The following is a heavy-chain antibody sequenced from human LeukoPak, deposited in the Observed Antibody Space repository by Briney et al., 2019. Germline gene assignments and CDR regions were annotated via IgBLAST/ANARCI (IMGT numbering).Heavy chain of an antibody. V-gene: IGHV3-7*01. CDR2: IKQDGSEK. D-gene: IGHD6-19*01. J-gene: IGHJ1*01. CDR1: GFTFSSYW. Sequence: GGSLRLSCAASGFTFSSYWMSWVRQAPGKGLEWVANIKQDGSEKYYVDSVKGRITISRDNAKNSLYLQMNSLRAEDTAVYYCASSPGYSSGWLTRRAEYFQHWGQGTLVTVSS. CDR3: ASSPGYSSGWLTRRAEYFQH.